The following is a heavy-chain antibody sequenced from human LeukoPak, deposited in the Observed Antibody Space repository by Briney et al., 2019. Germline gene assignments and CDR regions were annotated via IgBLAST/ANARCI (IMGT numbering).Heavy chain of an antibody. V-gene: IGHV3-53*01. CDR1: GFTVSSDY. CDR3: GGVGDGQNDNN. Sequence: GGSLRLSCAASGFTVSSDYMGWVRQAPEKGLEGVSLISSGGSTYYADSLKDGFIIPSDNSKNTLSLQMNSLRAEDTPVYYCGGVGDGQNDNNWGQGTLVTVSS. D-gene: IGHD1-1*01. J-gene: IGHJ4*02. CDR2: ISSGGST.